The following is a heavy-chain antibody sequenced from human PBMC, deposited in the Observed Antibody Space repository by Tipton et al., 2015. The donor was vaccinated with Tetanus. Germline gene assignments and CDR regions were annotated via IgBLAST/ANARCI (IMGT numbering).Heavy chain of an antibody. Sequence: TLSLTCTVSGGSISSGGYYWSWIRQHPGKGLEWIGYIYYSGSTYYNPSLKSRVTISVDTSKNQFSLKLSSVTAADTAVYYCARGPYISSWIYYYYYYYGMDVWGQGTTVTVSS. CDR1: GGSISSGGYY. V-gene: IGHV4-31*03. CDR2: IYYSGST. CDR3: ARGPYISSWIYYYYYYYGMDV. J-gene: IGHJ6*02. D-gene: IGHD6-13*01.